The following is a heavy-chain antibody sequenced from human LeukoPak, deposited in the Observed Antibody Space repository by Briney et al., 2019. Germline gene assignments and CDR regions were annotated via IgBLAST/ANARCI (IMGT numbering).Heavy chain of an antibody. CDR3: ARGAPVGLRLGELSLPPFDY. D-gene: IGHD3-16*02. V-gene: IGHV1-2*04. CDR2: INPNSGGT. CDR1: GYTFTGYY. Sequence: ASVKVSCKASGYTFTGYYMHWVRQVPGQGLEWMGWINPNSGGTNYAQKFQGWVTMTRDTSISTAYMELSRLRSDDTAVYYCARGAPVGLRLGELSLPPFDYWGQGTLVTVSS. J-gene: IGHJ4*02.